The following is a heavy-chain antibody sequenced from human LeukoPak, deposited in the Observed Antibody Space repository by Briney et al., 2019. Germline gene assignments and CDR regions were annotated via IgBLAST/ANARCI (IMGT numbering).Heavy chain of an antibody. D-gene: IGHD4-17*01. Sequence: QSGGSLRLSCAASGFTFRSYVMHWVRQAPGKGLEWVALISYDGSNKDYTDSVKGRFTISRDNSENTLYLQLNSLRAEDTAVYYCVWDYGDYVMDVWGLGTTVIVTS. CDR2: ISYDGSNK. J-gene: IGHJ6*02. CDR3: VWDYGDYVMDV. CDR1: GFTFRSYV. V-gene: IGHV3-30*03.